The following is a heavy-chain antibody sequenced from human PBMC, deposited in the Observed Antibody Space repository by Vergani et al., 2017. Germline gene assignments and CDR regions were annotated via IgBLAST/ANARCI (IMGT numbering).Heavy chain of an antibody. CDR1: GFTFSSYD. CDR3: ARGFGIAAAGTGDY. CDR2: IGTAGDT. Sequence: EVQLLESGGGLVQPGGSLRLSCAASGFTFSSYDMHWVRQATGKGLEWVSAIGTAGDTYYPGSVKGRFTISRENAKNSLYLQMNSLRAGDTAVYYCARGFGIAAAGTGDYWGQGTLVTVSS. D-gene: IGHD6-13*01. V-gene: IGHV3-13*04. J-gene: IGHJ4*02.